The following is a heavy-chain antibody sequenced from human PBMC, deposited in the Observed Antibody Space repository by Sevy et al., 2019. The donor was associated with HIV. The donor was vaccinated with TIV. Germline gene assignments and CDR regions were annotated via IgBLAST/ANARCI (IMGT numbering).Heavy chain of an antibody. V-gene: IGHV3-15*01. D-gene: IGHD3-22*01. CDR3: TTVGGYCDSSAYYPWDY. J-gene: IGHJ4*02. CDR1: GFTFSNAW. CDR2: IKSKIDGGTT. Sequence: GGSLRLSCAASGFTFSNAWMTWVRQTPGKGLEWVGRIKSKIDGGTTDYAAPVKGRFTISRDDSKNTLYLQMNSLKTEDTALYYCTTVGGYCDSSAYYPWDYWGQGTLVTVSS.